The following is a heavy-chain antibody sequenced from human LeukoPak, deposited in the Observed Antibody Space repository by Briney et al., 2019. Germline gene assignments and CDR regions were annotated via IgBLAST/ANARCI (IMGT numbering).Heavy chain of an antibody. Sequence: GGSLRLSCAASGFTFSSYSMNWVRQAPGKGLEWVSSISSSSSYIYYADSVKGRFTIPRDNAKNSLYLQMNSLRAEDTAVYYCARDSSSGWYSFDYWGQGTLVTVSS. V-gene: IGHV3-21*01. CDR3: ARDSSSGWYSFDY. CDR2: ISSSSSYI. J-gene: IGHJ4*02. CDR1: GFTFSSYS. D-gene: IGHD6-19*01.